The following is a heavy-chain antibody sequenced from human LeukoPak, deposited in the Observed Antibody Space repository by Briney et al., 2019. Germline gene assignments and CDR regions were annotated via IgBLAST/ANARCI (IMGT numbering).Heavy chain of an antibody. D-gene: IGHD1-26*01. Sequence: GGSQRLSCSASGFTFSRYAMHWVRQAPGKGLEYVSGINDNGGRTHYGDSVKGRFSISRDNSKNTLHLQMSTLRAEDTALYYCVKDVGGSYAFDYWGQGTLVTVAS. CDR2: INDNGGRT. J-gene: IGHJ4*02. CDR3: VKDVGGSYAFDY. V-gene: IGHV3-64D*09. CDR1: GFTFSRYA.